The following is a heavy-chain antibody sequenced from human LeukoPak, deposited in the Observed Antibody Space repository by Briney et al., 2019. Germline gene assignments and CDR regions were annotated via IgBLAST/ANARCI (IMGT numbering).Heavy chain of an antibody. J-gene: IGHJ6*03. D-gene: IGHD6-13*01. V-gene: IGHV3-69-1*02. Sequence: PGGSLRLSCAASGFTFSSYEMNWVRQAPGKGLEWVSSISSSSYIYYADSVEGRFTISRDNAKNSLYLQMDSLRAEDTAVYYCAKDATAVVGTVYMDVWGKGTTVTISS. CDR1: GFTFSSYE. CDR3: AKDATAVVGTVYMDV. CDR2: ISSSSYI.